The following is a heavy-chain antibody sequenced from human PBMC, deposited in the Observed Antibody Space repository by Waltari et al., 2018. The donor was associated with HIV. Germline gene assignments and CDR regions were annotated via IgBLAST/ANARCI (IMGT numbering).Heavy chain of an antibody. V-gene: IGHV3-9*01. CDR2: SSWNSGSI. Sequence: EVQLVESGGDLVQPGGSLRLSCAASAFTFDDYAMHWVRQAPGKGLEWVSGSSWNSGSIAYADSVKGRFTISRDNAKNSLYLQMNSLRPDDTALYYCAKGTPMVTGWFDPWGQGTLVTVSS. D-gene: IGHD3-10*01. CDR3: AKGTPMVTGWFDP. CDR1: AFTFDDYA. J-gene: IGHJ5*02.